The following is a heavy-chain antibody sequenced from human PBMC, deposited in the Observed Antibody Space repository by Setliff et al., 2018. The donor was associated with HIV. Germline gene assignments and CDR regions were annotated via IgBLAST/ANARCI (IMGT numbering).Heavy chain of an antibody. CDR3: ARSSFWSGYSEYFQH. V-gene: IGHV4-4*08. Sequence: SETLSLTCTVSGGSISSYYWSWIRQPPGKGLEWIGYIYTSGSTNYNPSLKSRVTISVDTSKNQFSLKLSSVTAADTAVYYCARSSFWSGYSEYFQHWGQGTLVT. D-gene: IGHD3-3*01. J-gene: IGHJ1*01. CDR2: IYTSGST. CDR1: GGSISSYY.